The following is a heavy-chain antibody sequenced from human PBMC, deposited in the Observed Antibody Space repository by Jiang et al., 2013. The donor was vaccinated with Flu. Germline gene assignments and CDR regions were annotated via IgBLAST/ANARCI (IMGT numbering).Heavy chain of an antibody. CDR2: INPNSGGT. Sequence: GAEVKKPGASVKVSCKASGYTFTGYYMHWVRQAPGQGLEWMGWINPNSGGTNYAQKFQGRVTMTRDTSISTAYMELSRLRSDDTAVYYCARDLWMIVVVITTARGGAFDIWGQGTMVTVSS. J-gene: IGHJ3*02. D-gene: IGHD3-22*01. V-gene: IGHV1-2*02. CDR1: GYTFTGYY. CDR3: ARDLWMIVVVITTARGGAFDI.